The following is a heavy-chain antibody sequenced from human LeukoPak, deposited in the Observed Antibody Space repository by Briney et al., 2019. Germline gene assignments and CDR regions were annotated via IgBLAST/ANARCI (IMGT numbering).Heavy chain of an antibody. V-gene: IGHV3-7*01. J-gene: IGHJ6*03. Sequence: PGGSLRLSCAASVLSFSCYWMNWVRQAPGRGLEWVANTKQDGSEKYYVDSVKGRFTISRDNAKNSLYLQMNSLRAEDTAVYYCARRAFFGTYYQFYYYMDVWGKGTTVTVSS. D-gene: IGHD1-26*01. CDR2: TKQDGSEK. CDR3: ARRAFFGTYYQFYYYMDV. CDR1: VLSFSCYW.